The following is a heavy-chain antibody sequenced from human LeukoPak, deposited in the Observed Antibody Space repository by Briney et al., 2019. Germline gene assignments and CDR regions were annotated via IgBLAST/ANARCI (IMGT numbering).Heavy chain of an antibody. D-gene: IGHD3-22*01. CDR3: ARDHLDYYDSSPLDG. Sequence: SETLSLTCTVSGGSISSSSYYWGWIRQPPGKGLEWIGSIYYSGSTYYNPSLKSRVTISVDTSKNQFSLQLNSVTPEDTAVYYCARDHLDYYDSSPLDGWGQGTLVTVSS. CDR2: IYYSGST. V-gene: IGHV4-39*02. J-gene: IGHJ4*02. CDR1: GGSISSSSYY.